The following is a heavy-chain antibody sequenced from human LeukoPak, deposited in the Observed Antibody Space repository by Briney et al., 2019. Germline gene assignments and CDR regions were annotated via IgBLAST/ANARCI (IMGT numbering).Heavy chain of an antibody. CDR1: GGTFSSYA. CDR3: ARSPTGRSWFDP. CDR2: IIPIFGTP. V-gene: IGHV1-69*06. D-gene: IGHD1-1*01. J-gene: IGHJ5*02. Sequence: GASVKVSCKASGGTFSSYAISWVRQAPGQGLEWMGRIIPIFGTPNYAQKFQGRVTVTADKSTTTAYMELSSLRSEDTAVYYCARSPTGRSWFDPWGQGTLVTVSS.